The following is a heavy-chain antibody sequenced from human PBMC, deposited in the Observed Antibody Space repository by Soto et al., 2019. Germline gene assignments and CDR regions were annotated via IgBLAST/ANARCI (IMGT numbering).Heavy chain of an antibody. D-gene: IGHD1-26*01. Sequence: EVQLVGSGGGLVRPGGSLRLSCAASGFTFSYYWMHWVRQAPGKGLVWVSRIHSDGSSTTYADFVKGRFIISRDNARNTVDLQMNSWRVEDAAVYYCARGDRGAFDLWGQGTVVTVSS. CDR2: IHSDGSST. CDR3: ARGDRGAFDL. V-gene: IGHV3-74*01. J-gene: IGHJ3*01. CDR1: GFTFSYYW.